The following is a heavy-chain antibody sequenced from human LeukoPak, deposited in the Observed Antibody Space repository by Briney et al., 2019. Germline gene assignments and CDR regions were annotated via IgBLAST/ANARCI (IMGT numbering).Heavy chain of an antibody. J-gene: IGHJ3*02. V-gene: IGHV4-38-2*02. CDR3: ARSYCSSTSCYPFSRVGLGAFDI. CDR1: GYSISSGYY. Sequence: SETRSLTCTVSGYSISSGYYWGWIRQPPGKGLEWIGSIYQSGSTYYNPSLKSRVTISVDTSKNQFSLKLSSVTAADTAVYYCARSYCSSTSCYPFSRVGLGAFDIWGQGTMVTVSS. D-gene: IGHD2-2*01. CDR2: IYQSGST.